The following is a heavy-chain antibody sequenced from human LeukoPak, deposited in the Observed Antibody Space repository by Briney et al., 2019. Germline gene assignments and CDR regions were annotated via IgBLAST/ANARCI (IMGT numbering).Heavy chain of an antibody. Sequence: GGSLRLSCAASGFTFSSYGMHWVRQAPGKGLEWVAVIRYDGSNKYYADSVKGRLTISRDNSKTTLYLQMNSLRAEDTAVYYCATEHSRGYFDYWGQGTLVTVSS. CDR1: GFTFSSYG. D-gene: IGHD1-14*01. V-gene: IGHV3-30*02. J-gene: IGHJ4*02. CDR2: IRYDGSNK. CDR3: ATEHSRGYFDY.